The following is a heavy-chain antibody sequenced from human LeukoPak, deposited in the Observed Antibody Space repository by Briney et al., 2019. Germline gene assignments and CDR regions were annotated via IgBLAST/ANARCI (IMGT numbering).Heavy chain of an antibody. CDR2: IXGXXXST. Sequence: GGSLRLSCAASGFXFXNXAMXXXXXXXXXXXXXXXXIXGXXXSTYYADSVKXXXXXXRXNXXXXXYLXMNSLRVEDTAVYYCAKDFWSXTVTTPNFDYWGQGTLVTVSS. J-gene: IGHJ4*02. CDR1: GFXFXNXA. D-gene: IGHD4-17*01. V-gene: IGHV3-23*01. CDR3: AKDFWSXTVTTPNFDY.